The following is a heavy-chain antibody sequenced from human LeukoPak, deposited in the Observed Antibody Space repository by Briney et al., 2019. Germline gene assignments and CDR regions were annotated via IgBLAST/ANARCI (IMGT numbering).Heavy chain of an antibody. Sequence: APVKVSCKASGYTFTGYYMHWVRQAPGQGLEWMGWINPNSGGTNYAQKFQGRVTMTRDTSISTAYMELSRLRSDDTAVYYCARWSYYAPYYNWFDPWGQGTLVTVSS. CDR1: GYTFTGYY. D-gene: IGHD3-10*01. J-gene: IGHJ5*02. V-gene: IGHV1-2*02. CDR2: INPNSGGT. CDR3: ARWSYYAPYYNWFDP.